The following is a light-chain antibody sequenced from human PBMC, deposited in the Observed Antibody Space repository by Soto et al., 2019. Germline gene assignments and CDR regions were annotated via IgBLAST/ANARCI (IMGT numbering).Light chain of an antibody. V-gene: IGKV3D-15*01. CDR3: QQYNNWPVT. Sequence: EIVMTQSPATLSVSPGETTRLSCRASQSINSDVAWYQQKLGQTPRLLIHGASTRATGIAARFSGSGSGTEFTLTISGLQSEDFATYYCQQYNNWPVTFGGGTKVDIK. J-gene: IGKJ4*01. CDR1: QSINSD. CDR2: GAS.